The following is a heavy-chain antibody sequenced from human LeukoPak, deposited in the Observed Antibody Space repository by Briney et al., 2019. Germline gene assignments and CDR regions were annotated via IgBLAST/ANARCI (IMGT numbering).Heavy chain of an antibody. CDR2: IYPGDSDT. CDR1: GYSFTSYW. V-gene: IGHV5-51*01. CDR3: ARLHPLYDFWSGYHSYYFDY. D-gene: IGHD3-3*01. Sequence: GESLKISCKGSGYSFTSYWIGWVRQMPGKGLEWMGIIYPGDSDTRYSPSFQGQVTISADKSISTAYLQWSSLKASDTAMYYCARLHPLYDFWSGYHSYYFDYWGQGTLVTVSS. J-gene: IGHJ4*02.